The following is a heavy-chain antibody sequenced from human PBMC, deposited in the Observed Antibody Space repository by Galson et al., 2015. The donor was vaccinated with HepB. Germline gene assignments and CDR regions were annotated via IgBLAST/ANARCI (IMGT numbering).Heavy chain of an antibody. CDR2: ISPNNRDT. CDR3: ARGSLVVEVDATHNNWCAP. D-gene: IGHD2-15*01. V-gene: IGHV1-18*01. J-gene: IGHJ5*02. Sequence: SVKVSCKASGYSFSSYYMNWVRQAPGQGLEWVGWISPNNRDTNYAQKLQGRVTMTTDTSTNTAYMELRRLRSDDTAVYYCARGSLVVEVDATHNNWCAPWVQGSPVTVSS. CDR1: GYSFSSYY.